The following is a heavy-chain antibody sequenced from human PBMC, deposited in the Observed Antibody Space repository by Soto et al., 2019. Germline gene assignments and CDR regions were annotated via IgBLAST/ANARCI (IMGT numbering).Heavy chain of an antibody. V-gene: IGHV1-58*01. D-gene: IGHD2-2*01. CDR1: GFTFSDSA. J-gene: IGHJ6*02. CDR2: IVAGSGNT. CDR3: AAGRTGGSYYGMDV. Sequence: GASVKVSCKVSGFTFSDSAVQWLRQARGQGLEWIGWIVAGSGNTNYAQKFQERVTITRDTSTSTAYMELSSLRSDDTAVYYCAAGRTGGSYYGMDVWGQGTTVTVSS.